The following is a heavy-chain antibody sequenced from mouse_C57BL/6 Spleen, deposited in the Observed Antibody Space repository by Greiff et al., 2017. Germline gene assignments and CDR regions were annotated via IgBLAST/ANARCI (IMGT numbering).Heavy chain of an antibody. J-gene: IGHJ1*03. D-gene: IGHD5-1-1*01. CDR2: IYPGDGDT. CDR3: ASPGYRGYFDV. CDR1: GYAFSSSW. V-gene: IGHV1-82*01. Sequence: VKLQESGPELVKPGASVKISCKASGYAFSSSWMNWVKQRPGKGLEWIGRIYPGDGDTNYNGKFKGKATLTADKSSSTAYMQLSSLTSEDSAVYFCASPGYRGYFDVWGTGTTVTVSS.